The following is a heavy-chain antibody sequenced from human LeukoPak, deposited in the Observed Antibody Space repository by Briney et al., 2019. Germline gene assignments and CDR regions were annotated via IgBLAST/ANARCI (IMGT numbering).Heavy chain of an antibody. D-gene: IGHD3-22*01. J-gene: IGHJ4*02. Sequence: GSLRLSCAASGFTFSSYWMHWVRQAPGKGLEWIGEVDHSGRTNYNPSLKSRVTISEDKSKNQFSLIMSSVTAADTAVYYCAKGDRGGWLDFDSWGQGTLATVSS. CDR1: GFTFSSYW. CDR3: AKGDRGGWLDFDS. V-gene: IGHV4-4*02. CDR2: VDHSGRT.